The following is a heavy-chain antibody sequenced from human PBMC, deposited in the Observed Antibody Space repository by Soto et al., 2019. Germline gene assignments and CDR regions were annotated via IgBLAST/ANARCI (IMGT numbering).Heavy chain of an antibody. CDR1: GYTFTSYG. CDR3: ARDLRYDYVWGSYRPHHFDY. Sequence: QVQLVQSGAEVKKPGASVKVSCKASGYTFTSYGISWVRQAPGQGLEWMGWISAYNGNTNYAQKLQGRVTMTTDTSTSTACMELRSLRSDDTAVYYCARDLRYDYVWGSYRPHHFDYWGQGTLVTVSS. CDR2: ISAYNGNT. J-gene: IGHJ4*02. V-gene: IGHV1-18*01. D-gene: IGHD3-16*02.